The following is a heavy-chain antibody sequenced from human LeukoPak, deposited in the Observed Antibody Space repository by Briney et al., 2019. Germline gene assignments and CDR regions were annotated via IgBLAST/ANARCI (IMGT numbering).Heavy chain of an antibody. CDR3: ARVSYYDILTGYYGGDFDY. CDR1: GGSISSSSYY. Sequence: LSLTCTVSGGSISSSSYYWGWIRQPPGKGLEWVSYISSSGSTIYYADPVKGRFTISRDNAKNSLYLQMNSLRAEDTAVYYCARVSYYDILTGYYGGDFDYWGQGTLVTVSS. J-gene: IGHJ4*02. V-gene: IGHV3-11*01. CDR2: ISSSGSTI. D-gene: IGHD3-9*01.